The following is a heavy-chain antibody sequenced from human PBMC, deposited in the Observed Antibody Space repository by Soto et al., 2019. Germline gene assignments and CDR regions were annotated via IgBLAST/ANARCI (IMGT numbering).Heavy chain of an antibody. Sequence: QVQLVQSGAEVKKPGASVKVSCKASGYTFTSYGISWVRQAPGQGLEWMGWISAYNDNTNYAQKLQGRVTMTTDTSTSTAYMELRSLRSDDTAVYYCARDNSGYHDYGSDWFDPWGQGTLVTVSS. D-gene: IGHD3-22*01. CDR3: ARDNSGYHDYGSDWFDP. J-gene: IGHJ5*02. CDR2: ISAYNDNT. CDR1: GYTFTSYG. V-gene: IGHV1-18*01.